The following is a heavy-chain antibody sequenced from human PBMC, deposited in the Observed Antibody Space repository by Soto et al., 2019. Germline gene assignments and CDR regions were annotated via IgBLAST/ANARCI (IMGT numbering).Heavy chain of an antibody. V-gene: IGHV3-30*18. J-gene: IGHJ4*02. CDR1: GFTFSSYG. CDR2: ISYDGSNK. Sequence: GGSLRLSCAASGFTFSSYGMHWVRQAPGKGLEWVAVISYDGSNKYYADSVKGRFTISRDNSKNTLYLQMNSLRAEDTAVYYCAKDRRPGATGVPLYYFDYWGQGTLVNVSS. CDR3: AKDRRPGATGVPLYYFDY. D-gene: IGHD1-26*01.